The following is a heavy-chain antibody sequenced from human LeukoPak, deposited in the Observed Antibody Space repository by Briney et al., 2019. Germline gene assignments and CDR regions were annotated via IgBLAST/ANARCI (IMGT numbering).Heavy chain of an antibody. CDR2: ISAYNGNT. J-gene: IGHJ3*02. Sequence: GESLKISCKGSGYSFTSYGISWVRQAPGQGLEWMGWISAYNGNTNYAQKLQGRVTMTTDTSTSTAYMELRSLRSDDTAVYYCARVDVVVPAVLDAFDIWGQGTMVTVSS. CDR1: GYSFTSYG. D-gene: IGHD2-2*01. V-gene: IGHV1-18*01. CDR3: ARVDVVVPAVLDAFDI.